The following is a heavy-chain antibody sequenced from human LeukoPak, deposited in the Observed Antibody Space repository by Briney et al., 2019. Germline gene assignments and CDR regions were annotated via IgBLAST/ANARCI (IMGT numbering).Heavy chain of an antibody. V-gene: IGHV3-74*01. Sequence: GGSLRLSCAASGFTFSNYMMHWVRQAPGKGLVWVSRIKSDGITITYADSVKGRFTISRDNAKNSLYLQMNSLRAEDTALYHCARVPSWHDYGDYYFDYWGQGTLVTVSS. CDR1: GFTFSNYM. D-gene: IGHD4-17*01. J-gene: IGHJ4*02. CDR3: ARVPSWHDYGDYYFDY. CDR2: IKSDGITI.